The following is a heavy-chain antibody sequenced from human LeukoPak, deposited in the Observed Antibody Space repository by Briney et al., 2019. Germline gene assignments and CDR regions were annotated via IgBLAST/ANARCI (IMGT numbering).Heavy chain of an antibody. Sequence: GGSLRLSWAASGFTFSYYWMHWVRQAPGKGPVWVSRINGGGSGITYADSVKGRFTISRDNAKNTLYLQMNSLRVDDTAVYYCARKDYDTSGYFDLDYWGQGTLVTVSS. D-gene: IGHD3-22*01. V-gene: IGHV3-74*01. J-gene: IGHJ4*02. CDR2: INGGGSGI. CDR3: ARKDYDTSGYFDLDY. CDR1: GFTFSYYW.